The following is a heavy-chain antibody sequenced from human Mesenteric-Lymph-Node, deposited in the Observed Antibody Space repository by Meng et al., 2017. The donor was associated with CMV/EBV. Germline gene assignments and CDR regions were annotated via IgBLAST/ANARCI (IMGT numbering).Heavy chain of an antibody. CDR1: RYA. J-gene: IGHJ4*02. CDR2: IVPIFGTA. Sequence: RYAISWVRQAPGQGLEWIGGIVPIFGTAGYEQKFQGRVTVATNESTNTAYMELSSLGSEDTAVYYCARNPSYCSSTSCYTECYFGYWGQGTLVTVSS. CDR3: ARNPSYCSSTSCYTECYFGY. V-gene: IGHV1-69*05. D-gene: IGHD2-2*02.